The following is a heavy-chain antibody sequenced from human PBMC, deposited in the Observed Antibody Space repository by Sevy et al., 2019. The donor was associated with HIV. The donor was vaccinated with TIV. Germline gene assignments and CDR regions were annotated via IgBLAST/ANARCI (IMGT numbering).Heavy chain of an antibody. D-gene: IGHD3-22*01. V-gene: IGHV3-23*01. Sequence: GGSLRLSCAASGFIFSSYAMSWVRQSPGKGLEWVSTINSGGGSTYYADSVKGRFTISRDNSQNTLDLQMNSLRAEDTAVYYCAKDVVGGYYDSSGYSDHWGQGTLVTVSS. CDR1: GFIFSSYA. CDR2: INSGGGST. J-gene: IGHJ4*02. CDR3: AKDVVGGYYDSSGYSDH.